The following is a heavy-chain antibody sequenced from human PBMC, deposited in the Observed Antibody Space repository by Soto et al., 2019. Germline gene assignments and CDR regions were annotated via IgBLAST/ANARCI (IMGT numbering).Heavy chain of an antibody. Sequence: SETLSLTCTVSGGSISSYYWSWVRQPPGKGLECIGYIYYSGSTNYNPSLKSRITISVDTSKNQFSLKLSSVTAADTAVYYCARNYGDYVDYWGQGTLVTVSS. CDR1: GGSISSYY. CDR3: ARNYGDYVDY. D-gene: IGHD4-17*01. V-gene: IGHV4-59*08. CDR2: IYYSGST. J-gene: IGHJ4*02.